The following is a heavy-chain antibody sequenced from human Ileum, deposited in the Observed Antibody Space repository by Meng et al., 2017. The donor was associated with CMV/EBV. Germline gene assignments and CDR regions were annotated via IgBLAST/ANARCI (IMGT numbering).Heavy chain of an antibody. CDR2: IYTSEST. V-gene: IGHV4-61*02. J-gene: IGHJ4*02. Sequence: VHVQESGPGLVKPSHTLSITFTVSGGSISSGSYYCSWIRQPAGKGLEWIGRIYTSESTNYNPSLKSRVTISVDTSKIQFSLKLSSVTATDTAVYYCAGGAIAGTTEVPFDYWGQGTLVTVSS. CDR3: AGGAIAGTTEVPFDY. CDR1: GGSISSGSYY. D-gene: IGHD1-20*01.